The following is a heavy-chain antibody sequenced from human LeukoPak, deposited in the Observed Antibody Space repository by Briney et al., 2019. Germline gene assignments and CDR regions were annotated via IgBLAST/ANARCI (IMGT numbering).Heavy chain of an antibody. V-gene: IGHV3-7*01. CDR3: ARVGYYYHY. D-gene: IGHD3-22*01. Sequence: GGSLRLSCAASGFTFSSYWMSWVRQAPGKGLEWVATIKQDGSEKDFVDSVKGRFTISRDNAKKSLYLQMNSLRAEDTALYYCARVGYYYHYWGQGTLVTVSS. CDR1: GFTFSSYW. CDR2: IKQDGSEK. J-gene: IGHJ4*02.